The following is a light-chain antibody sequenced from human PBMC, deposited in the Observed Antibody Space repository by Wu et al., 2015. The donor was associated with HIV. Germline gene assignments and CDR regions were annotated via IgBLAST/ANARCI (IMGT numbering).Light chain of an antibody. CDR1: QSVGSY. CDR3: QQRSSWLLT. Sequence: EIVLTQSPATLSLSPGERATLSCRASQSVGSYLAWYQHKPGHAPRLLIYDASNRATGIPARFSGSGSGTDFTLTISSLEPEDFAVYYCQQRSSWLLTFGGGTEVEIK. J-gene: IGKJ4*01. V-gene: IGKV3-11*01. CDR2: DAS.